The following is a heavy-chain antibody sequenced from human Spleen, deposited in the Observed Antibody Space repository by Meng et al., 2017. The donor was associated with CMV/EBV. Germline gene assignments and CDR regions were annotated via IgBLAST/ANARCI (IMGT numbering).Heavy chain of an antibody. CDR2: ISTGGSDK. CDR1: GLTFGDYY. J-gene: IGHJ5*02. V-gene: IGHV3-11*01. CDR3: ARVGIRRNTPNWFDP. Sequence: SGLTFGDYYMSWIRQAPGKGLEWVSHISTGGSDKYYADSVKGRFAISRDNAKNSLYLQMNSLRAEDTAVYYCARVGIRRNTPNWFDPWGQGTLVTVSS. D-gene: IGHD1-14*01.